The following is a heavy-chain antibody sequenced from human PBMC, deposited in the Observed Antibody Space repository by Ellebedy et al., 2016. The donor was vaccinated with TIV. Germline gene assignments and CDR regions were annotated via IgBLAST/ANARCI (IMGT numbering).Heavy chain of an antibody. J-gene: IGHJ5*02. CDR1: GGSVSSGSYY. Sequence: SETLSLTXTVSGGSVSSGSYYWSWIRQPPGKGLEWIGYIYYSGSTNYNPSLKSRVTISVDTSKNQFSLKLSSVTAADTAVYYCARGRNYDFWSEGEFDPWGQGTLVTVSS. V-gene: IGHV4-61*01. D-gene: IGHD3-3*01. CDR2: IYYSGST. CDR3: ARGRNYDFWSEGEFDP.